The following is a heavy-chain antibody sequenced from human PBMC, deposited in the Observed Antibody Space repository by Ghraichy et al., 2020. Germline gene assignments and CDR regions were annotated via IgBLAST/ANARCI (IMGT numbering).Heavy chain of an antibody. CDR2: IYYSGST. D-gene: IGHD3-22*01. J-gene: IGHJ4*02. V-gene: IGHV4-39*07. CDR1: GGSISSSLYY. CDR3: ARYKYDSSGLFDY. Sequence: SQTLSLTCTVSGGSISSSLYYWGWIRQPPGKGLEWIGSIYYSGSTYYNPSLKSRVTISVDTSKNQFSLKLSSVTAADTAVYYCARYKYDSSGLFDYWGQGTRVTVSS.